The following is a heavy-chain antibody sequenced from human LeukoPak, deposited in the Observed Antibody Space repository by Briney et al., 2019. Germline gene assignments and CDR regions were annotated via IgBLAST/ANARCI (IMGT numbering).Heavy chain of an antibody. D-gene: IGHD3-22*01. CDR1: GGTFSSYA. J-gene: IGHJ4*02. CDR3: ASDDSSGYYGSAMKSFDY. V-gene: IGHV1-69*13. CDR2: IIPIFGTA. Sequence: SVKVSCKASGGTFSSYAISWVRQAPGQGLEWMGGIIPIFGTANYAQKFQGRVTITAVESTSTAYMELSSLRSEDTAVYYCASDDSSGYYGSAMKSFDYWGQGTLVTVSS.